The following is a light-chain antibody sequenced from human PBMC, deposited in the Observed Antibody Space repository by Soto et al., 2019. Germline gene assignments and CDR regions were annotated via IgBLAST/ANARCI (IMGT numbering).Light chain of an antibody. CDR1: SSNIGANYD. CDR3: QSYDSSLSGWV. J-gene: IGLJ3*02. V-gene: IGLV1-40*01. Sequence: QSVLTQPPSVSGAPGQTVTISCTGSSSNIGANYDVPWYQHLPGTAPKLLISGDSNRPSGVPDRFSGSKSGTSASLGITGLQAEDEADYYCQSYDSSLSGWVFGGGTKLTVL. CDR2: GDS.